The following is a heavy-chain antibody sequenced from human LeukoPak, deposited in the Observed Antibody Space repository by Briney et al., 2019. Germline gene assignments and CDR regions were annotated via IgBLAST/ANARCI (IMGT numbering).Heavy chain of an antibody. D-gene: IGHD4-17*01. CDR1: GFTFISYS. V-gene: IGHV3-48*04. Sequence: GGSLRLSCAAAGFTFISYSMNWVRQAPGEGRVWVSYISSSSSTIYYADSVKGRFTISIDNAKNSLYLQMNSLRAEDTAVYYCARVRTYGDYEYFQHWGQGTLVTVTS. J-gene: IGHJ1*01. CDR3: ARVRTYGDYEYFQH. CDR2: ISSSSSTI.